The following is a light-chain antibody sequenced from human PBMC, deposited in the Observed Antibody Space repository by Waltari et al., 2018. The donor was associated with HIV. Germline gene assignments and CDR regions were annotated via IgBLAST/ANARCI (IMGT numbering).Light chain of an antibody. CDR1: SSNIGLYH. J-gene: IGLJ2*01. CDR3: AAWDDRLSGL. CDR2: WDN. Sequence: QSVLTQPPSASGTPGQRVTISCSGGSSNIGLYHFYWYQQFPGTAPKLLIDWDNQRPPGVPDRFSGSKSGTSASLVISGLRSEDEADYYCAAWDDRLSGLFGGGTKVTVL. V-gene: IGLV1-47*01.